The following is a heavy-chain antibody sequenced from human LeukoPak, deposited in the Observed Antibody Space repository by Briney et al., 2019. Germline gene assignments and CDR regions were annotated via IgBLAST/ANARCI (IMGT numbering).Heavy chain of an antibody. V-gene: IGHV5-51*01. Sequence: GEALKISCKCSGYSFTSYWIGWVRQMPGKGLEWMGIIYPGDSDTRYSASFQGQVTISADKPISTAYLQWSSLKASDADMYYCARRYSSSWPGDYWGQGTLVTVSS. CDR3: ARRYSSSWPGDY. CDR2: IYPGDSDT. D-gene: IGHD6-13*01. J-gene: IGHJ4*02. CDR1: GYSFTSYW.